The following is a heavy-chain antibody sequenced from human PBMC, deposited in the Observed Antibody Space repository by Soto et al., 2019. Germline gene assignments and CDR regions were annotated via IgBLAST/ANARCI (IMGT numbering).Heavy chain of an antibody. V-gene: IGHV4-39*07. D-gene: IGHD2-2*01. CDR3: ARKSCSSTSCYSGVSWFDP. CDR1: GDSISSSTYF. Sequence: SETLSLTCTVSGDSISSSTYFWGWVRQPPGKGLEWIGSIYYSGSTYYNPSLKSRVTISVDTSKNQFSLKLSSVTAADTAVYYCARKSCSSTSCYSGVSWFDPWGQGTLVTVSS. J-gene: IGHJ5*02. CDR2: IYYSGST.